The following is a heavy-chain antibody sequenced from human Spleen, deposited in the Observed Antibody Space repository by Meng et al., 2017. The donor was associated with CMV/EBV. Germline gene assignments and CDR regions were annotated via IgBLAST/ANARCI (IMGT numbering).Heavy chain of an antibody. V-gene: IGHV1-18*01. CDR1: GYTFTSYG. D-gene: IGHD2-2*01. CDR3: ARDVTPSYTVLTPADYSNCFDP. Sequence: ASVKVSCKASGYTFTSYGISWVRQAPGQGLEWMGWISGYNGNTNYAQKLQGRVTMTTDTSMTTAYMELRSLRSDDTAIYYCARDVTPSYTVLTPADYSNCFDPWGQGTLVTVSS. CDR2: ISGYNGNT. J-gene: IGHJ5*02.